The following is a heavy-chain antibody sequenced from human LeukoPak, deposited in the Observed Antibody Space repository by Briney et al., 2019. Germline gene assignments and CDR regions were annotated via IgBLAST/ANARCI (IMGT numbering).Heavy chain of an antibody. J-gene: IGHJ4*02. V-gene: IGHV3-21*01. Sequence: GGSLRLSCAASGFTFSSYSMNWVRQAPGKGLEWVSSISSSSSYIYYADSVKGRFTISRDNAKNTLYLQMNSLRAEDTAVYYCAKANLYCSSTSCYLIWGQGTLVTVSS. D-gene: IGHD2-2*01. CDR3: AKANLYCSSTSCYLI. CDR2: ISSSSSYI. CDR1: GFTFSSYS.